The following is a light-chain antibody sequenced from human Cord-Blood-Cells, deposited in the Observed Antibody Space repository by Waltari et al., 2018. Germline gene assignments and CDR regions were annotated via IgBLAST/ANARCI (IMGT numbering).Light chain of an antibody. J-gene: IGLJ3*02. Sequence: QSVLTQPPSVSGAPGQRVTISCTGSSSNIGAGYDVHWYQQLPGTAPKLLIYGTSNRPSGVPDRFSGSKSGTSASLAITGLQAEDEADYYCQSYDSSLSGSVFGGWTKLTVL. CDR2: GTS. CDR1: SSNIGAGYD. V-gene: IGLV1-40*01. CDR3: QSYDSSLSGSV.